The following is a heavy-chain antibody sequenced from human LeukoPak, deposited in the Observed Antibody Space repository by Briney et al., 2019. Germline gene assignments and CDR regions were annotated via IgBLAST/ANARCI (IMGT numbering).Heavy chain of an antibody. Sequence: PGGSLRLSCAASGFTFSSYAMHWVRQAPGKGLEWVAVISYDGSNKYYADSVKGRFTISRDNSKNTLYLQMNSLRAEDTAVYYCARDSRSYRDYVNWFDPWGQGTLVTVSS. J-gene: IGHJ5*02. V-gene: IGHV3-30*04. CDR2: ISYDGSNK. D-gene: IGHD3-16*02. CDR3: ARDSRSYRDYVNWFDP. CDR1: GFTFSSYA.